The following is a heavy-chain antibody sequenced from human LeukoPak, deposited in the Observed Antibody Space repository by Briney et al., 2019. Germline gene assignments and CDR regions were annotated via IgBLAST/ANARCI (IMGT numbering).Heavy chain of an antibody. CDR3: ARDLSPLPPYYYDSSGQAGFDY. D-gene: IGHD3-22*01. CDR2: ISSSSSYI. CDR1: GFTFSTYS. J-gene: IGHJ4*02. V-gene: IGHV3-21*01. Sequence: GGSLRLSCAASGFTFSTYSMNWVRQAPGKGLEWVSSISSSSSYIYYADPVKGRFTISRDNAKNSLYLQMNSLRAEDTAVYYCARDLSPLPPYYYDSSGQAGFDYWGQGTLVTVSS.